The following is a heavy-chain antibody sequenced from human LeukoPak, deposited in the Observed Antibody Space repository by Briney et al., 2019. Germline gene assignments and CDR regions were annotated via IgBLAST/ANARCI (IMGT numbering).Heavy chain of an antibody. CDR1: GFTFSSYW. Sequence: PGGSLRLSCAASGFTFSSYWMHWVRQAPGKGLVWVSRINTDGSSTSYADSVKGRFTISRDNAKNTLYLQMNSLRAEDMAVYYCARTPWSSGWEDYWGQGTLVTVSS. CDR2: INTDGSST. CDR3: ARTPWSSGWEDY. J-gene: IGHJ4*02. V-gene: IGHV3-74*01. D-gene: IGHD6-19*01.